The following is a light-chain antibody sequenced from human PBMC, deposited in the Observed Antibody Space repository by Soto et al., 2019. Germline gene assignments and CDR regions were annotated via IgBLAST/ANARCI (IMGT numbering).Light chain of an antibody. J-gene: IGLJ1*01. CDR1: SSDVGGYNY. Sequence: QSVLTQPASVSGAPGQSITISCTGTSSDVGGYNYVSWYQQYPGNAPKLMIYDVTHRPSGVSNRFSGSKSGNTASLTSSGLQAEDEADYYCGSYRITTAVFGTGTKLTVL. V-gene: IGLV2-14*01. CDR3: GSYRITTAV. CDR2: DVT.